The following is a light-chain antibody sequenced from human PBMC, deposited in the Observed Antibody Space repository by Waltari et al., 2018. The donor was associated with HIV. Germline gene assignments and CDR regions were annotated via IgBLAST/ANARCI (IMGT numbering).Light chain of an antibody. J-gene: IGLJ3*02. Sequence: QSVLTQPPSASGTPGQTVVLSCSGNRSNIGNNDVTWYQVLPGSAPRLLIYMNNYRPSVVPGRFSGSRSGTSASLAIHALQSEDEADYYCATWDDSLYGMFGGGTKLTV. CDR1: RSNIGNND. CDR3: ATWDDSLYGM. V-gene: IGLV1-44*01. CDR2: MNN.